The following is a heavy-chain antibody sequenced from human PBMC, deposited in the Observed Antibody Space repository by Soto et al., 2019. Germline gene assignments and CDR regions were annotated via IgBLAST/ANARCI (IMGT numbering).Heavy chain of an antibody. J-gene: IGHJ6*03. V-gene: IGHV4-34*01. CDR1: GGSFSGYY. D-gene: IGHD2-2*01. CDR3: ARVVVGYCSSTSCYFLFYYYYMDV. Sequence: SETLSLTCAVYGGSFSGYYWSWIRQPPGKGLEWIGEINHSGSTNYNPSLKSRVTISVDTSKNQFSLKLSSVTAADTAVYYCARVVVGYCSSTSCYFLFYYYYMDVWGKGTTVT. CDR2: INHSGST.